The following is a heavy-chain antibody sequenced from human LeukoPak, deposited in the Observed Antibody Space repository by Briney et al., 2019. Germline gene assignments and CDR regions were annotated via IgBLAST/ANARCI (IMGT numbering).Heavy chain of an antibody. CDR2: INPNSGGT. D-gene: IGHD2-21*02. CDR3: ARDGGAYCGGDCYFADDY. Sequence: GPSVKVSCKASGYTFTCYYMHWVRQAPGQGLEWMGWINPNSGGTDYAQKFQGRVTMTRDTSISTAYMELSRLRSDDTAVYYCARDGGAYCGGDCYFADDYWGQGTLVTVSS. V-gene: IGHV1-2*02. CDR1: GYTFTCYY. J-gene: IGHJ4*02.